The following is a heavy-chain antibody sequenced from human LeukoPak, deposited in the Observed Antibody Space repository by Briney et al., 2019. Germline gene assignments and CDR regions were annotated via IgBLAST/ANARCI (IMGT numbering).Heavy chain of an antibody. CDR1: GGSFNGYY. CDR2: INHSGST. V-gene: IGHV4-34*01. Sequence: SETLSLTCAVYGGSFNGYYWSWIRQPPGKGLEWIGEINHSGSTNYNPSLKSRVTISVDTSKNQFSLKLSSVTAADTAVYYCAGAFYFDYWGQGTLVTVSS. CDR3: AGAFYFDY. J-gene: IGHJ4*02.